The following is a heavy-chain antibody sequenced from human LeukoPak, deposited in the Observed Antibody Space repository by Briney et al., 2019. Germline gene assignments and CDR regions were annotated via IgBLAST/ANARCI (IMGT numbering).Heavy chain of an antibody. Sequence: SETLSLTCTVSGDSVSSTTSYWTWIRQPPGQGLEYIGSIFYSGITFYNPSLKSRVTMSVDTSKNQFSLKLNSVTAADTAVYFCARQLAGLFFNCWGQGTLVAVSS. CDR1: GDSVSSTTSY. J-gene: IGHJ4*02. CDR2: IFYSGIT. V-gene: IGHV4-39*01. CDR3: ARQLAGLFFNC. D-gene: IGHD6-19*01.